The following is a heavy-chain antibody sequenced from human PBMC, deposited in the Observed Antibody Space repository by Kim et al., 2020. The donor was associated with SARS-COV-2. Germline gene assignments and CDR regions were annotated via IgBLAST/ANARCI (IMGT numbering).Heavy chain of an antibody. CDR1: GYTFTSYG. CDR2: ISAYNGNT. V-gene: IGHV1-18*01. J-gene: IGHJ6*02. Sequence: ASVKVSCKASGYTFTSYGISWVRQAPGQGLEWMGWISAYNGNTNYAQKLQGRVTMTTDTSTSTAYMELRSLRSDDTAVYYCARDLIVVVPAAILRYYYYYGMDVWGQGTTVTVSS. CDR3: ARDLIVVVPAAILRYYYYYGMDV. D-gene: IGHD2-2*02.